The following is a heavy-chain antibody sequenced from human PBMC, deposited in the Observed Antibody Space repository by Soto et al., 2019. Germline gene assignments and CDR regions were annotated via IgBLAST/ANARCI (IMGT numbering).Heavy chain of an antibody. CDR3: AREIFPYGMDV. J-gene: IGHJ6*02. V-gene: IGHV4-30-2*01. CDR1: GGSLNSGCYS. D-gene: IGHD3-3*01. CDR2: IYPSGSA. Sequence: TLSLPCGVSGGSLNSGCYSWSWIRQPPGRGLEWIGNIYPSGSANYSPSLKTRVTISGERSMNQFSLNLGSLTAADTAVYYCAREIFPYGMDVWGPGTTGTVSS.